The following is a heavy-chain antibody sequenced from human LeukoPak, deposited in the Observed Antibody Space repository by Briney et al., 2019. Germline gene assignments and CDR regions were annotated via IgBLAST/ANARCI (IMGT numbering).Heavy chain of an antibody. D-gene: IGHD4-23*01. CDR1: GYSFTAYW. Sequence: GESLKISCKGSGYSFTAYWIAWVRQMPGKGLEWMGIIYPGDSDTRYSPSFQGQVTISADKSISTAYLQWSSLKASDTAMYYCASRPFETTVVPWDFYWGQGTQVTVSS. V-gene: IGHV5-51*01. CDR2: IYPGDSDT. J-gene: IGHJ4*02. CDR3: ASRPFETTVVPWDFY.